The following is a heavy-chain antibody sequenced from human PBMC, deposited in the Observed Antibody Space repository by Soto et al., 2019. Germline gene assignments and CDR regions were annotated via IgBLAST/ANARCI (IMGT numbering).Heavy chain of an antibody. V-gene: IGHV4-59*08. D-gene: IGHD4-4*01. CDR2: IHYSGST. CDR1: GGSITGYY. J-gene: IGHJ5*02. Sequence: QVQLQESGPGLVQPSETLSLTCTVSGGSITGYYWSWIRQPPGKGPEWIGNIHYSGSTNYNPSLKRRVTISLDTIKNQSSLRISSVTAAATAVYYCAVYSYYSNHRRFDPWGQGTLVTVSS. CDR3: AVYSYYSNHRRFDP.